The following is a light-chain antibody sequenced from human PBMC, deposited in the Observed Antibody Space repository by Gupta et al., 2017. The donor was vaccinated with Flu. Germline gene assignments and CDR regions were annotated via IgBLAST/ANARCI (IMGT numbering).Light chain of an antibody. CDR3: MQSLHTPRT. CDR2: LGS. CDR1: QSLLHSNGFNY. Sequence: EIVMTQSPLPLPVTPGEPASISCRSSQSLLHSNGFNYLEWYLQKPGQSPQLLIYLGSNRASGVPDRFSGSGSGTDFTLRISRMEAEDVGIYYCMQSLHTPRTFGQGTKVEIK. V-gene: IGKV2-28*01. J-gene: IGKJ1*01.